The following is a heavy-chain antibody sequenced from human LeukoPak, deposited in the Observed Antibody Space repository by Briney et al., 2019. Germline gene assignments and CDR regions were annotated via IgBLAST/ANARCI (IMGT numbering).Heavy chain of an antibody. CDR1: GYSFTSYW. J-gene: IGHJ3*02. CDR3: ASCRDGYNYGDAFDI. Sequence: GESLKISCKGSGYSFTSYWIGWVRQMPGKGLEWMGIIYPGDSDTRYSPSCQGQVTISADKSISTAYLQCSSLKASDTAMYYCASCRDGYNYGDAFDIWGQGTMVTVSS. CDR2: IYPGDSDT. V-gene: IGHV5-51*01. D-gene: IGHD5-24*01.